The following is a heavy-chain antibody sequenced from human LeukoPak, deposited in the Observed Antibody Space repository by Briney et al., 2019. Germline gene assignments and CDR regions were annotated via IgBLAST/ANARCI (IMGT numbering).Heavy chain of an antibody. D-gene: IGHD3-16*01. CDR2: ISGSGGNT. CDR1: GFTVYNSY. Sequence: GGSLRLSCAASGFTVYNSYMSWVRQAPGKGLEWVSTISGSGGNTYYADSVKGRFTISRDNSKNTLYLQMNSLRAEDTAVYYCAKERDRDFVGGAFDIWGQGTMVTVSS. V-gene: IGHV3-23*01. CDR3: AKERDRDFVGGAFDI. J-gene: IGHJ3*02.